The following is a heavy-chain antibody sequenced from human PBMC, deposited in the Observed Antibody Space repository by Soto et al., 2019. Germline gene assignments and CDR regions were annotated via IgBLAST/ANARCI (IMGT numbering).Heavy chain of an antibody. V-gene: IGHV4-39*01. D-gene: IGHD6-13*01. CDR1: GGSISSSYY. CDR2: IYYSGST. J-gene: IGHJ5*02. Sequence: QLQLQESGPGLVKPSETLSLTCTVSGGSISSSYYWGWIRQPPGKGLEWIGSIYYSGSTNYNPSLKSRVIISVYTSKNQFSLKLSSVTAADTAVYYCARRSPASGTNWCDPWGQGTLVTVSS. CDR3: ARRSPASGTNWCDP.